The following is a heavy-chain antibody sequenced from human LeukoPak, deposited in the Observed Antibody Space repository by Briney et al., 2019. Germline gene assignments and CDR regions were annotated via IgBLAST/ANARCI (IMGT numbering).Heavy chain of an antibody. CDR2: IYYSGST. D-gene: IGHD2-2*01. Sequence: SETLSLTCTVSGGSISSSSYYWGWIRQPPGKGLEWIGSIYYSGSTYYNPSLKSRVTISVDTSKNQFSLKLSSVTAVDTAVYYCARLYCSSTSCYLEEGYFDYWVQGTLVTVSS. V-gene: IGHV4-39*01. J-gene: IGHJ4*02. CDR1: GGSISSSSYY. CDR3: ARLYCSSTSCYLEEGYFDY.